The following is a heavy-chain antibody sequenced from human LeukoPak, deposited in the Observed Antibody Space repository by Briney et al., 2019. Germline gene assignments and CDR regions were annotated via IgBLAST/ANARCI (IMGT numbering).Heavy chain of an antibody. J-gene: IGHJ6*02. Sequence: ASETLSLTCTVSGGSISSGGYYWSWIRQHPGKGLEWIGYIYYSGSTYYNPSLKSRVTISVDTSKNQFSLKLSSVTAADTAVYYCARSGYYYYYGMDVWGQGTTVPVSS. D-gene: IGHD3-10*01. CDR2: IYYSGST. CDR3: ARSGYYYYYGMDV. CDR1: GGSISSGGYY. V-gene: IGHV4-31*03.